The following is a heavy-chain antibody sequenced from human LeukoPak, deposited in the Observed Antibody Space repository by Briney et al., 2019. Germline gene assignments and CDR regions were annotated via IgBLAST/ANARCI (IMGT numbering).Heavy chain of an antibody. V-gene: IGHV4-38-2*01. J-gene: IGHJ6*04. Sequence: SQSRSPTSAVAGSSITSVYSWCCIRQPPGKRREWSGSIIHSGSTYYNPTLKSRVNMSRDTSMSQISLKLSCVTAADTAVYYCARASGSYGSGSYYYYGMDVWGKGITVTVSS. D-gene: IGHD3-10*01. CDR3: ARASGSYGSGSYYYYGMDV. CDR1: GSSITSVYS. CDR2: IIHSGST.